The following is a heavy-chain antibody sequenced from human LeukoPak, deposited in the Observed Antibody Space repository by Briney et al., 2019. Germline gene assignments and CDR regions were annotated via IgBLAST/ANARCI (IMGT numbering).Heavy chain of an antibody. Sequence: GGSLRLSCAASGFTFSSYGMHWVRQAPGKGLEWVSSITSSSSYIYYADSVKGRFTVSRDDAKNSLYLQMNSLRAEDTAIYYCARDRLVLRPRSSSDYWGQGTLVTVSS. CDR2: ITSSSSYI. J-gene: IGHJ4*02. D-gene: IGHD6-6*01. CDR1: GFTFSSYG. V-gene: IGHV3-21*01. CDR3: ARDRLVLRPRSSSDY.